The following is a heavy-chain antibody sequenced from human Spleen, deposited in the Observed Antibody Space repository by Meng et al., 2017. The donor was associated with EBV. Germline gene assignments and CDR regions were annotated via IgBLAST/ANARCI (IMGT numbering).Heavy chain of an antibody. CDR2: LNPNSGGT. Sequence: QVPLVQSGAAVKKPWASVKVSFKASCYSFTDVSIHWVRQVPGQGLEWMGRLNPNSGGTNYAPNFQGRVTMTSDTSISTAYMALSGLTSDDTAVYYCASAYIYVFDYWGQGTLVTVSS. CDR3: ASAYIYVFDY. J-gene: IGHJ4*02. CDR1: CYSFTDVS. D-gene: IGHD5-18*01. V-gene: IGHV1-2*06.